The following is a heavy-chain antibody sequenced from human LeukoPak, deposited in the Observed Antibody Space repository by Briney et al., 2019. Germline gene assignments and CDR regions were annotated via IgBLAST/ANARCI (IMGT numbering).Heavy chain of an antibody. J-gene: IGHJ6*02. CDR3: ARGIAARSAYYYYGMDV. CDR1: GGSISSGGYS. V-gene: IGHV4-30-2*01. D-gene: IGHD6-6*01. CDR2: IYHSGST. Sequence: ASETLSLTCAVSGGSISSGGYSWSWFRQPPGKGLEWIGYIYHSGSTYYDPSLKSRVTISVDRSKNQFSLKLSSVTAADTAVYYCARGIAARSAYYYYGMDVWGQGTTVTVSS.